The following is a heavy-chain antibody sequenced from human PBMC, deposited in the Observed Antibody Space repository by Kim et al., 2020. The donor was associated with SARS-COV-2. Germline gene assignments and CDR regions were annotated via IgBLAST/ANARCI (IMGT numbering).Heavy chain of an antibody. J-gene: IGHJ6*02. V-gene: IGHV3-21*01. CDR1: GFTFSSYS. Sequence: GGSLRLSCAASGFTFSSYSMNWVRQAPGKGLEWVSSISSSSSYIYYADSVKGRFTISRDNAKNSLYLQMNSLRAEDTAVYYCARVHDLNGMNVWGQGTTVTVSS. D-gene: IGHD3-3*01. CDR2: ISSSSSYI. CDR3: ARVHDLNGMNV.